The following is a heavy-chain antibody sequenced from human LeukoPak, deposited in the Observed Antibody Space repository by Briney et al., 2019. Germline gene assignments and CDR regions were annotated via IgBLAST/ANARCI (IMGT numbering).Heavy chain of an antibody. CDR3: TRRGSYYDSSGYYSDY. V-gene: IGHV3-73*01. Sequence: GGSLRLSCAASGFTFSGSAMHWVRQASGKGLEWVGRNRSKANSYATAYAASVKGRFTISRDDSKNTAYLQMNSLKTEDTAVYYCTRRGSYYDSSGYYSDYWGQGTLVTVSS. CDR2: NRSKANSYAT. CDR1: GFTFSGSA. J-gene: IGHJ4*02. D-gene: IGHD3-22*01.